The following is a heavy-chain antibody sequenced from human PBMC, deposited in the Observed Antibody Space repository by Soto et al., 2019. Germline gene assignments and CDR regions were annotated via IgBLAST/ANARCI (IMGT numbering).Heavy chain of an antibody. V-gene: IGHV4-59*01. CDR1: GGSISSYY. J-gene: IGHJ6*02. Sequence: SETLSLTCTVSGGSISSYYWSWLRQPAGQGMEWIGYMYYSGSTNYNPSLKSRVTISVDTSKNQFSLKLSSVTAADTAVYYCAREGELLFGGNPDYYDDLAVWGQGTTVTVSS. CDR2: MYYSGST. CDR3: AREGELLFGGNPDYYDDLAV. D-gene: IGHD2-15*01.